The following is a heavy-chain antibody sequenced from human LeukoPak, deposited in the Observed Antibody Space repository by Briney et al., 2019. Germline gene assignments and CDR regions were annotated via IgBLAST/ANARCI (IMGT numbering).Heavy chain of an antibody. CDR2: FDPEDGET. CDR3: ARDEGSYYGY. D-gene: IGHD1-26*01. Sequence: ASVKVSCKVSGYTLTELSMHWVRQAPGKGLEWMGGFDPEDGETIYAQKFQGRVTMTRDTSTSTVYMELSSLRSEDTAVYYCARDEGSYYGYWGQGTLVTVSS. V-gene: IGHV1-24*01. CDR1: GYTLTELS. J-gene: IGHJ4*02.